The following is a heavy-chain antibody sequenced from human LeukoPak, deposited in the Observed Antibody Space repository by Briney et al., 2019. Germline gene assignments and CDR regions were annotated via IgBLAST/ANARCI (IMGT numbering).Heavy chain of an antibody. J-gene: IGHJ4*02. CDR3: ARDFDYVWGNPDY. V-gene: IGHV3-30-3*01. CDR2: ISFDGSNE. D-gene: IGHD3-16*01. Sequence: GESLRLSCAASGFTFNSNAMHWLRQAPGKGLEWVAIISFDGSNEYYADSVRGRFTISRDNSNNTLSLQMNNLRPGDTAVYYCARDFDYVWGNPDYWGRGTLVIVSS. CDR1: GFTFNSNA.